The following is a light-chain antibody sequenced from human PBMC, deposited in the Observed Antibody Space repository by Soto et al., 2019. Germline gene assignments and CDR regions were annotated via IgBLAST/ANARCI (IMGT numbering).Light chain of an antibody. Sequence: DIVMTQSPDSLAVSLGERATINCKSSQSILHSSNNKNYLAWYQQKPGQPPKLLIYWASTRESGVPDRFSGSGSGTDFSLAISSLQAGVAAIYFCQQYFSIPVAFGQATKVEI. CDR1: QSILHSSNNKNY. V-gene: IGKV4-1*01. CDR2: WAS. J-gene: IGKJ1*01. CDR3: QQYFSIPVA.